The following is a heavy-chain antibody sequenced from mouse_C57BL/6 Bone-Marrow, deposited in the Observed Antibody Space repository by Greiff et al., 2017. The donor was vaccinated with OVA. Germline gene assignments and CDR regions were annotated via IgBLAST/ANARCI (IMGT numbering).Heavy chain of an antibody. CDR3: ARGKLGRGYYAMDY. V-gene: IGHV1-42*01. CDR1: GYSFTGYY. J-gene: IGHJ4*01. CDR2: INPSTGGT. D-gene: IGHD4-1*01. Sequence: VQLQQSGPELVKPGASVKISCKASGYSFTGYYMNWVKQSPEKSLEWIGEINPSTGGTTYNQKFKAKATLTVDKSSSTAYMQLKSLTSEDSAVYYGARGKLGRGYYAMDYWGQGTSVTVSS.